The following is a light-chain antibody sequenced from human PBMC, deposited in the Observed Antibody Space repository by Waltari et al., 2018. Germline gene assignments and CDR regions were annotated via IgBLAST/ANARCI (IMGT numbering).Light chain of an antibody. V-gene: IGLV2-8*01. CDR3: TSYAGSYVI. CDR2: EVS. CDR1: SSDVGGYNY. J-gene: IGLJ2*01. Sequence: QSALTQPPSASGSPGQSVTISCTGTSSDVGGYNYVSWYQQYPGKVPKLKIYEVSKRPSGVPDRFSGSKSGNTASLTVSGLQAEDEADYYCTSYAGSYVIFGGGTKLTVL.